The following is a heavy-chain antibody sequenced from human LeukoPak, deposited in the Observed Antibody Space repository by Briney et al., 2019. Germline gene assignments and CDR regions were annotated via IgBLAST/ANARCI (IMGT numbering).Heavy chain of an antibody. Sequence: ASVKVSCKASGYTFTGYYMHWVRQAPGQGLEWMGWINPNSGGTNYAQKFQGRVTMTRDTSISTAYMELSRLRSDDTAVYYCARATQVGLRFRELGYFDYWGQGTLVTVSS. D-gene: IGHD3-16*01. CDR1: GYTFTGYY. J-gene: IGHJ4*02. V-gene: IGHV1-2*02. CDR2: INPNSGGT. CDR3: ARATQVGLRFRELGYFDY.